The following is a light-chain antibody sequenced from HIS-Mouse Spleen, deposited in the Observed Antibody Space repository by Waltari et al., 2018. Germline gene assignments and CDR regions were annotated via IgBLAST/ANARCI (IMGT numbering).Light chain of an antibody. CDR3: AAWDDSLSGRV. V-gene: IGLV1-47*01. J-gene: IGLJ3*02. CDR2: RNN. CDR1: SSNIGRNY. Sequence: QSVLTQPPSASGTPGQRVTISCSGSSSNIGRNYVYWYQQLPGTAPKLLIYRNNQRPPGVPDRFSGCKSGTSASLAISGLRSEDEADYYCAAWDDSLSGRVFGGGTKLTVL.